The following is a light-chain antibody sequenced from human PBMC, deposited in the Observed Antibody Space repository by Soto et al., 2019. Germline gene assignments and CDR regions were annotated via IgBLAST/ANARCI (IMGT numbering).Light chain of an antibody. CDR2: ASS. CDR3: LQHNTYPLP. V-gene: IGKV1-17*01. CDR1: QGIRND. J-gene: IGKJ4*01. Sequence: DIQMTQSPSSLSASVGDRVTITCRASQGIRNDLGWYQQKPGKAPKRLIYASSSLKSGVPSRFSGSGFGTEFPLTISSLQPEEFANYYCLQHNTYPLPFDGPTNVEI.